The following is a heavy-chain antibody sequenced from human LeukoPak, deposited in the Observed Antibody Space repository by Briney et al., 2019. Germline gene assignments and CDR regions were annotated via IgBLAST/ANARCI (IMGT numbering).Heavy chain of an antibody. CDR1: GVSFGSYG. V-gene: IGHV3-48*04. CDR3: ARDLDSGNYFFAY. J-gene: IGHJ4*02. Sequence: GESLRLSCAASGVSFGSYGLSWVRQAPGKGPQWVSYISGNGGTTHYADSVEGRFTISRDNAKNSLYLQMSSLRAEDTAVYYCARDLDSGNYFFAYWGQGTPVTVSS. D-gene: IGHD3-22*01. CDR2: ISGNGGTT.